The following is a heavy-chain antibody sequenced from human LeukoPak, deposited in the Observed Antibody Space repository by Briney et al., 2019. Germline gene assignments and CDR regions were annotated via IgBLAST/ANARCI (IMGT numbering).Heavy chain of an antibody. V-gene: IGHV3-66*01. Sequence: GGSLRLSCAASEFSVGSNYMTWVRQAPGKGLEWVSLIYSGGSTYYADSVKGRFTISRDNSKNTLYPQMNSLRVEDTAVYYCARGGRYFDWWGQGTLVTVSS. CDR2: IYSGGST. D-gene: IGHD3-16*01. J-gene: IGHJ4*02. CDR1: EFSVGSNY. CDR3: ARGGRYFDW.